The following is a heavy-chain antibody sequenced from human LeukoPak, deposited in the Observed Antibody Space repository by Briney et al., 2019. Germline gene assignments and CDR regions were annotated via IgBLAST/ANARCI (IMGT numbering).Heavy chain of an antibody. D-gene: IGHD5-18*01. CDR3: ARDPGTAMRFHAFDI. CDR2: IYYSGST. CDR1: GGSFSTYY. Sequence: SETLSLTCTVSGGSFSTYYWSWIRQPPGKGLEWIGYIYYSGSTNYNPSLKSRVTISVDTSKNQFSLKLSSVTAADTAVYYCARDPGTAMRFHAFDIWGQGTMVTVSS. V-gene: IGHV4-59*01. J-gene: IGHJ3*02.